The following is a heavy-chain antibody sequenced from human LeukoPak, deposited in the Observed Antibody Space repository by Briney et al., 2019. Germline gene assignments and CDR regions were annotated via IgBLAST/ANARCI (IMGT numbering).Heavy chain of an antibody. CDR1: GYTFTSYG. Sequence: ASVKVSCKASGYTFTSYGISWVRQAPGQGLEWMGWISAYNGNTNYAQKLQGRVTMTTDTSTSTAYMELRSLRSDDTAVYYCARVLLPGIAVAANGAFDYWGQGTLVTVSS. D-gene: IGHD6-19*01. J-gene: IGHJ4*02. V-gene: IGHV1-18*01. CDR2: ISAYNGNT. CDR3: ARVLLPGIAVAANGAFDY.